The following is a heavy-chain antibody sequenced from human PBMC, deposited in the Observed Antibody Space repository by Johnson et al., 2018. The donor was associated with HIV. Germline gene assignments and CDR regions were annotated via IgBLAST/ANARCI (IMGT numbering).Heavy chain of an antibody. V-gene: IGHV3-64*01. J-gene: IGHJ3*02. CDR3: ARDPLENDYIWGQGAFDI. CDR2: ISGNGGTT. CDR1: GFTFSTYA. D-gene: IGHD3-16*01. Sequence: MQLVEYGGGLVQPGGSLRLSCAASGFTFSTYAMHWVRQAPGKGLEYVSGISGNGGTTYYANSVKGRFTISRDNSKKKLYLQMGSLRAEDMAVYYCARDPLENDYIWGQGAFDIWGQGTMVTVSS.